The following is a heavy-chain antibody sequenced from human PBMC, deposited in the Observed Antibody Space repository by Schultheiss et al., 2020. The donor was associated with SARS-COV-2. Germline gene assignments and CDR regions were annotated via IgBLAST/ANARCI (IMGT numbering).Heavy chain of an antibody. D-gene: IGHD6-13*01. J-gene: IGHJ6*02. V-gene: IGHV4-59*12. CDR2: IYYSGST. CDR3: ARMIAATRYYYGMDV. Sequence: SETLSLTCTVSGGSISSYYWSWIRQPPGKGLEWIGYIYYSGSTYYNPSLKSLVTISVDTSKNQFSLKLSSVTAADTAVYYCARMIAATRYYYGMDVWGQGTTVTVSS. CDR1: GGSISSYY.